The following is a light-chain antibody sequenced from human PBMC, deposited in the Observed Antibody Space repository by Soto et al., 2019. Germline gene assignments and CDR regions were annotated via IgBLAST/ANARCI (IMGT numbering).Light chain of an antibody. V-gene: IGLV1-40*01. J-gene: IGLJ2*01. CDR3: QSFDTSLSGFVV. Sequence: QSALTQPPSMSGAPGQRVTISCTGSSSNIGAGYDVHWYQQHPGTAPKLLIFDNNNRPSGVPDRFSGSKSDTSASLAITGLQAEDEAGYYCQSFDTSLSGFVVFGGGTKLTVL. CDR1: SSNIGAGYD. CDR2: DNN.